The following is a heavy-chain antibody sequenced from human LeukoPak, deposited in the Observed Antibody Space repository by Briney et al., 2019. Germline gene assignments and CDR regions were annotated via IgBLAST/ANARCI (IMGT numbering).Heavy chain of an antibody. CDR1: GFTFSSYA. D-gene: IGHD4-17*01. CDR2: ISGSGGIT. J-gene: IGHJ4*02. V-gene: IGHV3-23*01. Sequence: PGGSLRLSCAASGFTFSSYAMSWVRQAPGKGLEWVSVISGSGGITYYADSVKGRFTISRDNAKNSLYLQMNSLRDEDTAVYYCARDRGTGDYGDYFDYWGQGTLVTVSS. CDR3: ARDRGTGDYGDYFDY.